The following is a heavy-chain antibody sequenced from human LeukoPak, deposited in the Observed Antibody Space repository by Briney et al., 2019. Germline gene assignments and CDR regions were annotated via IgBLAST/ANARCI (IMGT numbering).Heavy chain of an antibody. CDR2: IIPIFGTA. D-gene: IGHD1-26*01. CDR3: AREGSGIGFSEYYFDY. Sequence: SVTLSCKASGATFSSYAISLVREAPGQGLEWMGGIIPIFGTANYAQKYQGRGTITTAESTTTAYLELSSLSSGATAVYYCAREGSGIGFSEYYFDYWGQGTLVSVSS. J-gene: IGHJ4*02. CDR1: GATFSSYA. V-gene: IGHV1-69*05.